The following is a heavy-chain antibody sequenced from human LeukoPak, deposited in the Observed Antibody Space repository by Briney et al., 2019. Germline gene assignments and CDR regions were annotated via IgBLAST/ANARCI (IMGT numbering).Heavy chain of an antibody. D-gene: IGHD1-14*01. V-gene: IGHV4-61*02. J-gene: IGHJ6*03. CDR1: GGSISSGSYY. CDR3: ARVGRTPPTPGYMDV. Sequence: PSQTLSLTCTVSGGSISSGSYYWSWIRQPAGKGLEWIGRIYTSGSTNYNPSLKSRVTISVDTSKNQFSLKLSSVTAADTAVYYCARVGRTPPTPGYMDVWGKGTTVTVSS. CDR2: IYTSGST.